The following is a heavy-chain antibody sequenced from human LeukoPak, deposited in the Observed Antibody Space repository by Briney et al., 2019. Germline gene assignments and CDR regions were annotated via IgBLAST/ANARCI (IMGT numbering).Heavy chain of an antibody. J-gene: IGHJ5*02. CDR2: ISPDGREK. CDR3: ARPTDEFRLDL. V-gene: IGHV3-7*01. CDR1: GFTFNNYW. D-gene: IGHD4-11*01. Sequence: PGGSLRLSCAASGFTFNNYWMNWVRQAPGKGLAWVANISPDGREKKYVDSLRGRFTISRDNAKNSVFLQMNSLTAEDTAVYFCARPTDEFRLDLWGQGTLVTVSS.